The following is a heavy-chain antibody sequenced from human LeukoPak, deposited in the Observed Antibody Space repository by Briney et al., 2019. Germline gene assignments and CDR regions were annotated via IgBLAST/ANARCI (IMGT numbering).Heavy chain of an antibody. CDR2: ISITGETI. V-gene: IGHV3-48*02. Sequence: GGSLRLSCAASGFSFSSYSMNWVRQAPGKEPEWISYISITGETIYYADSETGRFTISRDNVQRSIYLEMNSLRDDDTAVYYCARSAPGFDYWGRGTLVNVSS. CDR1: GFSFSSYS. CDR3: ARSAPGFDY. J-gene: IGHJ4*02.